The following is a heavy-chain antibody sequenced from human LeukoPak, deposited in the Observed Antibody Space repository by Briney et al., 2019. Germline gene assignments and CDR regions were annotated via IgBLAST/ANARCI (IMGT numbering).Heavy chain of an antibody. V-gene: IGHV4-59*12. CDR3: ARSDILYFDY. Sequence: SETLSLPCTVSGGSISSYYWSWIRQPPGKGLEWIGYIYYSGSTNYNPSLKSRVTISVDTSKNQFSLKLSSVTATDTAVYYCARSDILYFDYWGQGTLVTVSS. CDR1: GGSISSYY. CDR2: IYYSGST. D-gene: IGHD3-9*01. J-gene: IGHJ4*02.